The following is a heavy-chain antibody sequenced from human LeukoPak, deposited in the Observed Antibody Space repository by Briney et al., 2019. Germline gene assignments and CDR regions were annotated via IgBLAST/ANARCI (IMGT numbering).Heavy chain of an antibody. J-gene: IGHJ4*02. CDR2: ISGSGGST. V-gene: IGHV3-23*01. CDR3: AKDRGDGYNSVVFDY. CDR1: GFTFSSYA. D-gene: IGHD5-24*01. Sequence: GGSLRLSCAASGFTFSSYAMSWVRQAPGKGLEWVSAISGSGGSTYYADSVMGRFTISRDNSKNTLYLQMNSLRAEDTAVYYCAKDRGDGYNSVVFDYWGQGTLVTVSS.